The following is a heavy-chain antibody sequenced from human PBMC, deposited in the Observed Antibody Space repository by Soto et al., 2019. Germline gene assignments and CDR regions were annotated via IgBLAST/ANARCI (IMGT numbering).Heavy chain of an antibody. J-gene: IGHJ6*02. Sequence: GGSLRLSCAVSGFSFSDYEMSWVRQAPGKGLEWISYISQSGSVIYYADSVKGRFTISRDNANDSVHLQMNGLRADDTAVYFCARDRGYSNTNFYYYGMDAWGQGTTVTVSS. CDR3: ARDRGYSNTNFYYYGMDA. CDR1: GFSFSDYE. D-gene: IGHD4-4*01. CDR2: ISQSGSVI. V-gene: IGHV3-48*03.